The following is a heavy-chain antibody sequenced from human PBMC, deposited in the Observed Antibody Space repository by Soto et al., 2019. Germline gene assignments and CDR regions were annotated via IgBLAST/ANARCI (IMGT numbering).Heavy chain of an antibody. CDR1: GGYIGSTNYY. Sequence: ASDPLSLRCTVSGGYIGSTNYYSAWILETPGKGLEWIGNIYYSGSTYYNPSLNSRVTISVDTPKNQFSLKLSSVTAADTAVYYCARPMTTGYYYGMDVWGQGNTVTVSS. V-gene: IGHV4-39*01. CDR3: ARPMTTGYYYGMDV. CDR2: IYYSGST. D-gene: IGHD3-22*01. J-gene: IGHJ6*02.